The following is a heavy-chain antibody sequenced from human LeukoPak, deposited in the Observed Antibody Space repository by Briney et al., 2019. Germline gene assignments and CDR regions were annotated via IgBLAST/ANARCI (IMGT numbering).Heavy chain of an antibody. CDR3: ARDHISVAGPFDP. CDR1: GFTFSSYS. CDR2: IGSSSSSATI. J-gene: IGHJ5*02. D-gene: IGHD6-19*01. Sequence: GGSLRLSCAASGFTFSSYSMSWVRQAPGKGLEWISYIGSSSSSATIFYADSVRGRFTISRDYDRNLLYLQMNSLRAEDTAVYYCARDHISVAGPFDPRGQGTLVTVSS. V-gene: IGHV3-48*01.